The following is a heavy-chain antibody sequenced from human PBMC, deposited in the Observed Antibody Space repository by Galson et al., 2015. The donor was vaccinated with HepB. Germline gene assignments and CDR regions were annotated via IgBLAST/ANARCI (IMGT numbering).Heavy chain of an antibody. D-gene: IGHD3-9*01. Sequence: SLRLSCAASGFTFSSYGMHWVRQAPGKGLEWVAVIWYDRSHKYYADSVKGRFTISRDNSENTVYLQMNSLRVEDTAVYYCARGDDNRSCGDYWVQGRLFTASS. CDR3: ARGDDNRSCGDY. CDR1: GFTFSSYG. J-gene: IGHJ4*02. CDR2: IWYDRSHK. V-gene: IGHV3-33*01.